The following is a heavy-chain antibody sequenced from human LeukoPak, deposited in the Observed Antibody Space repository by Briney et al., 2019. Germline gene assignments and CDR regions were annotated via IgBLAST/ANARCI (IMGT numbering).Heavy chain of an antibody. D-gene: IGHD3-10*01. CDR1: GFTFRNCA. Sequence: PGGSLRLSCAASGFTFRNCAMSWVRQAPGKGLEWVSGISGTGYNTYYADSVKGRFTISRDNSKNTLYLQTNSLGAEDTAVYYCAKHVSGSLFYSDYWGQRTLVTVSS. V-gene: IGHV3-23*01. CDR2: ISGTGYNT. CDR3: AKHVSGSLFYSDY. J-gene: IGHJ4*02.